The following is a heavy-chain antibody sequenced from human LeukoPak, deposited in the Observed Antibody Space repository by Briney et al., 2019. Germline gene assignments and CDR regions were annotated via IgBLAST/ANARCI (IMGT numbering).Heavy chain of an antibody. J-gene: IGHJ4*02. V-gene: IGHV1-69*04. CDR1: GGTFSSSA. D-gene: IGHD3-22*01. CDR3: ARAEYYYDSSGYYPIDY. CDR2: IMPIFGIA. Sequence: SVKVSCKSSGGTFSSSAIIWVRQAPGQGLEWMGRIMPIFGIANYAQKFQGRVTITADKSTSTAYMVLSSLRSEDTAVYYCARAEYYYDSSGYYPIDYWGQGTLVTVSS.